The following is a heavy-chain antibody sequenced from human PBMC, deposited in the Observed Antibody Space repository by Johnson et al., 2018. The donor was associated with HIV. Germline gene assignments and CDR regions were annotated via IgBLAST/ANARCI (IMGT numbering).Heavy chain of an antibody. J-gene: IGHJ3*02. Sequence: QVQLVESGGGVVQPGRSLRLSCTASGFTLSSYAIHWVRQAPGKGLEWVAVILYDGNNKYYADSVKGRGTISRDNSKNTLYLQMNSLRAEDTAMYYCAKDNLKRTRGSDAFDIWGQGTRVTVSS. CDR3: AKDNLKRTRGSDAFDI. D-gene: IGHD2-15*01. CDR1: GFTLSSYA. CDR2: ILYDGNNK. V-gene: IGHV3-30-3*01.